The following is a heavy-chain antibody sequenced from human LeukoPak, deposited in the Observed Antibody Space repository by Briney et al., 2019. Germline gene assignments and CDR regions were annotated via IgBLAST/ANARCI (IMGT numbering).Heavy chain of an antibody. CDR3: AKCASRSVAGSDS. CDR2: IGGSGDRP. CDR1: GFMFSSYA. D-gene: IGHD6-19*01. J-gene: IGHJ4*02. Sequence: GGSLRLSCAASGFMFSSYAMTWVRQAPGKGLGWVSSIGGSGDRPYYADSVKGRFTISRDTSKNTLYLQINSLRTEDTAIYYCAKCASRSVAGSDSWGQGTLVTVFS. V-gene: IGHV3-23*01.